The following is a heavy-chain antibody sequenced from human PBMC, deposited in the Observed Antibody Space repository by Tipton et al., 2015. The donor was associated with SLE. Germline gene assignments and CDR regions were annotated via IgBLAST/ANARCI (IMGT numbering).Heavy chain of an antibody. D-gene: IGHD3-22*01. CDR3: ARQGDSSGYSPYNWFDP. Sequence: TLSLTCTVSGGSISSGSYYWSWIRQPAGKGLEWIGHIYTSGSTNYNPSLKSRVTISVDTSKNQFSLKLSSVTAADTAVYYCARQGDSSGYSPYNWFDPWGQGTLVTVSS. CDR1: GGSISSGSYY. J-gene: IGHJ5*02. V-gene: IGHV4-61*09. CDR2: IYTSGST.